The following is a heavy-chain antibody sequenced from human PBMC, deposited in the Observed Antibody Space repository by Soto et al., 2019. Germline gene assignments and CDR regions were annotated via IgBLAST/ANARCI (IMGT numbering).Heavy chain of an antibody. V-gene: IGHV1-18*01. CDR2: ISPYSGYT. CDR1: GYSFMKYG. Sequence: ASVKVSCKGFGYSFMKYGINWVRQAPGQGLEWVGWISPYSGYTHSAQKFHGRLTLATDTAASTAYMELRILRSADTALYYCAREASVLIPAAQPSRFDSWGQGTLVTVSS. D-gene: IGHD2-2*01. J-gene: IGHJ4*02. CDR3: AREASVLIPAAQPSRFDS.